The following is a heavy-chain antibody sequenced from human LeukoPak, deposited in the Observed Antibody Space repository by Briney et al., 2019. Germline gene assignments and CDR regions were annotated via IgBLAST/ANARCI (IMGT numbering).Heavy chain of an antibody. D-gene: IGHD1-26*01. J-gene: IGHJ4*02. CDR3: ARGLVGGAPKLDY. CDR2: ISGSGGST. V-gene: IGHV3-23*01. Sequence: GGSLRLSCAPSGFTFSSYAMSWIRQAPGKGLEWVSSISGSGGSTYYADSVKGRFTISRDNSKNTLYLQMNSLRAEDTAVYYCARGLVGGAPKLDYWGQGTLVTVSS. CDR1: GFTFSSYA.